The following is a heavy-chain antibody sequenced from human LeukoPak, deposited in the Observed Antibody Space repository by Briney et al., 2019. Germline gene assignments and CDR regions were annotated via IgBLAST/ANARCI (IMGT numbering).Heavy chain of an antibody. J-gene: IGHJ4*02. CDR1: GGSFSGYY. D-gene: IGHD5-18*01. CDR3: ARTGIQLSDFDY. Sequence: SETLSLTCAVYGGSFSGYYWSWIRQPSGKGLEWIGEINHSGSTNYNPSLKSRVTISVDTSKNQFSLKLSSVTAADTAVYYCARTGIQLSDFDYWGQGTLVTVSS. V-gene: IGHV4-34*01. CDR2: INHSGST.